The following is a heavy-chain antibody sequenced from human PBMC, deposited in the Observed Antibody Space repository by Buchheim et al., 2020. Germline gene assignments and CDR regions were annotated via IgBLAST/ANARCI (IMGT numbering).Heavy chain of an antibody. CDR1: GGSISSYY. V-gene: IGHV4-59*08. CDR2: IYYSGST. Sequence: QVQLQESGPGLVKPSETLSLTCTVSGGSISSYYWSWIRQPPGKGLEWIGYIYYSGSTNYNPSLKSRVTISVDTSKNQFSLKLSSVTAADTAVHYCARLRYSSSSCWFDPWGQGTL. J-gene: IGHJ5*02. CDR3: ARLRYSSSSCWFDP. D-gene: IGHD6-6*01.